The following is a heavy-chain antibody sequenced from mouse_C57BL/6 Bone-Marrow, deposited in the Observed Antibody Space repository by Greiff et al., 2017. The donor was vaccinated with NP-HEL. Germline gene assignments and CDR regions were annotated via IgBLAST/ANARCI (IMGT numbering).Heavy chain of an antibody. J-gene: IGHJ2*01. V-gene: IGHV1-42*01. D-gene: IGHD2-2*01. CDR1: GYSFTGYY. CDR2: INPSTGGT. CDR3: AREREWLLDY. Sequence: VQLKQSGPELVKPGASVKISCKASGYSFTGYYMNWVKQSPEKSLEWIGEINPSTGGTTYNQKFKAKATLTVDKSSSTAYMQLKSLTSEDSAVYYCAREREWLLDYWGQGTTLTVSS.